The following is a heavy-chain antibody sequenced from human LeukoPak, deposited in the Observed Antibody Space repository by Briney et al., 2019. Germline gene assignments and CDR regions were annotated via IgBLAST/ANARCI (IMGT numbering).Heavy chain of an antibody. V-gene: IGHV1-2*02. D-gene: IGHD3-22*01. CDR1: GYTFSGYA. CDR2: INPNSGGT. CDR3: ARDALDYYDSSGYYYESWFDP. J-gene: IGHJ5*02. Sequence: ASVKVSCKASGYTFSGYAMNWVRQAPGQGLEWMGWINPNSGGTNYAQKFQGRVTMTRDTSISTAYMELSRLRSDDTAVYYCARDALDYYDSSGYYYESWFDPWGQGTLVTVSS.